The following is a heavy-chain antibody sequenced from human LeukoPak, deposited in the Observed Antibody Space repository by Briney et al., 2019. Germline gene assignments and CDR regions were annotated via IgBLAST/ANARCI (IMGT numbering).Heavy chain of an antibody. D-gene: IGHD3-10*01. Sequence: GGSLRLSCAASGFTFDDYAMHWVRQAPGKGLGWVSGISWNSGSIGYADSVKGRFTISRDNAKNSLYLQMNSLRAEDTALYYCAKDFTTMVRGVGSFDYWGQGTLVTVSS. CDR3: AKDFTTMVRGVGSFDY. CDR2: ISWNSGSI. J-gene: IGHJ4*02. CDR1: GFTFDDYA. V-gene: IGHV3-9*01.